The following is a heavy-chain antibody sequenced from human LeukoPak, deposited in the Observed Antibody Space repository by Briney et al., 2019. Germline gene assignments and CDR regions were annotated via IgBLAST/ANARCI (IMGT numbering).Heavy chain of an antibody. CDR3: ARGADSSGWYSWFDP. CDR1: GFTFSRYW. Sequence: GGSLRLSCAASGFTFSRYWVHWVRQAPGKGLVWVSYINSDGNSISYADSVRGRFTISRDNAKNTLYLQMNSLRAEDTAIYYCARGADSSGWYSWFDPWGQGTLVTVSS. CDR2: INSDGNSI. D-gene: IGHD6-19*01. V-gene: IGHV3-74*01. J-gene: IGHJ5*02.